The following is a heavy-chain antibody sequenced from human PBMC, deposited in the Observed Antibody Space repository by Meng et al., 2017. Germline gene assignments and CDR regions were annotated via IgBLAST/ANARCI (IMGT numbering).Heavy chain of an antibody. CDR3: SRARTTNQSKYRNAYNWFDP. CDR1: GGSLSRGGYS. J-gene: IGHJ5*02. Sequence: QLQLQDSGSGLVKPSQTLSLTCAARGGSLSRGGYSLSWIRQPPGKGLEWIGYIYHSGSTHYNPSLKSRVIMSVDTSKNQFSLKLYSVTAADTAVYYCSRARTTNQSKYRNAYNWFDPWGQGTLVTVSS. D-gene: IGHD2/OR15-2a*01. CDR2: IYHSGST. V-gene: IGHV4-30-2*01.